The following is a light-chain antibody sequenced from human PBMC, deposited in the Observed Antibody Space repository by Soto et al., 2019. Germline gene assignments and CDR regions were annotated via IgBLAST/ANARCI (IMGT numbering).Light chain of an antibody. CDR3: QQYGSSPGT. J-gene: IGKJ2*02. Sequence: EIELTQSPGTLSLSPGDRATLSCRASQSVSSNFLAWYQQKPGQAPKLLISGASSRATGIPDRFSGSVSGTDFTLTISRLEPEDFALYSCQQYGSSPGTFGQGTKLEIK. CDR1: QSVSSNF. V-gene: IGKV3-20*01. CDR2: GAS.